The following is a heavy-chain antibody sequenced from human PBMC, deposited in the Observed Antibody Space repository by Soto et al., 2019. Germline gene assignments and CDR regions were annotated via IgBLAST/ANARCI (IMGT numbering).Heavy chain of an antibody. J-gene: IGHJ3*01. CDR3: AKSGGNGWFADAFDV. V-gene: IGHV3-53*01. CDR1: GFIVSSYY. CDR2: IYSGDST. Sequence: GGSLRLSCAGSGFIVSSYYMSWVRQAPGKGLEWISVIYSGDSTYYADSVKGRFTISRDNSENTLYLQLNSLRAEDTAVYYCAKSGGNGWFADAFDVWGQGTMVTVSS. D-gene: IGHD6-19*01.